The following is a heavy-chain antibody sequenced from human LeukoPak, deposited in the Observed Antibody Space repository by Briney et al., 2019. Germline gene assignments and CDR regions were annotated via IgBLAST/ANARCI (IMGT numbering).Heavy chain of an antibody. J-gene: IGHJ4*02. CDR2: ISYDGSNK. CDR1: GFTFSSYA. V-gene: IGHV3-30-3*01. D-gene: IGHD3-22*01. Sequence: PGRSLRLSCAASGFTFSSYAMHWVRQAPGKGLEWVAVISYDGSNKYYADSVKGRFTISRDNSKNTLYLQMNSLRAVDTAVYYCARDPYYYDSSGYLVYWGQGTLVTVSS. CDR3: ARDPYYYDSSGYLVY.